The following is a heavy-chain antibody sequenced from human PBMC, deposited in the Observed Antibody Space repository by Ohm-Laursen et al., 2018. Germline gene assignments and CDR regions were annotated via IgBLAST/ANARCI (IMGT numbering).Heavy chain of an antibody. D-gene: IGHD3-3*01. CDR3: ARYWSRGKTFDI. J-gene: IGHJ3*02. CDR2: IYYSGST. CDR1: GGSLSNYY. V-gene: IGHV4-4*07. Sequence: SETLSLTCTVSGGSLSNYYWNWVRQPAGKGLEWMGRIYYSGSTNYNPSLKSRVTMSVDTSNNQFSLKLNSVTAADTAVYYCARYWSRGKTFDIWGQGTLFTVSS.